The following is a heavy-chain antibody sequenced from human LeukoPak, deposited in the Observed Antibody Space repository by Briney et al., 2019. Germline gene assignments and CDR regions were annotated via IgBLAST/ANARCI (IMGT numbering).Heavy chain of an antibody. D-gene: IGHD3-22*01. CDR1: GYTFTGYY. CDR3: ARDSKSYSSGLRWFDP. V-gene: IGHV1-18*04. Sequence: ASVKVSCKASGYTFTGYYMHWVRQAPGQGLEWMGWISAYNGNTNYAQKLQGRVTMTTDTSTSTAYMELRSLRSDDTAVYYCARDSKSYSSGLRWFDPWGQGTLVTVSS. J-gene: IGHJ5*02. CDR2: ISAYNGNT.